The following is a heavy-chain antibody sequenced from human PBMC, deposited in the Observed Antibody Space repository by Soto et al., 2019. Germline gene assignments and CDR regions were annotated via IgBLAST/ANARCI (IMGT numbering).Heavy chain of an antibody. CDR1: GYTFTGYY. V-gene: IGHV1-2*02. CDR2: INPNSGGT. J-gene: IGHJ6*02. D-gene: IGHD6-13*01. Sequence: GASVKVSCKASGYTFTGYYMHWVRQAPGQGLEWMGWINPNSGGTNYAQKFQGRVTMTRDTSISTAYMELSRLRSDDTAVYYCARDRYSSSWYGSLVYYYGMDVWGQGTTVTVSS. CDR3: ARDRYSSSWYGSLVYYYGMDV.